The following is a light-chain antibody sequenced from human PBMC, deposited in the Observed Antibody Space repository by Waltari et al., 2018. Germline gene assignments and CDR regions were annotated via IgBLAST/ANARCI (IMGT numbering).Light chain of an antibody. J-gene: IGLJ1*01. CDR2: GNS. CDR1: SSHIGAGYD. CDR3: QSYDSSLSGFYV. Sequence: QSVLTQPPSVSGGPGQRVTISCTGSSSHIGAGYDVHWYQQLPGTAPKLLIYGNSNRPSGVPDRFSGSKSGTSASLAITGLQAEDEADYYCQSYDSSLSGFYVFGTGTKVTVL. V-gene: IGLV1-40*01.